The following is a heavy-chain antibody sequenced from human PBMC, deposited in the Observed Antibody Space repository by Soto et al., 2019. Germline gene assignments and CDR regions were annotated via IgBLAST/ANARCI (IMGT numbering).Heavy chain of an antibody. Sequence: QVQLVQSGAEVKKPGSSVKVSCKASGGNFSSYAITWVQQAPRQGLEWMGGIIPIFGTANIAQRFQGSVTITADRSTSTAYMELSSLRSEDTAVYYCASFIPYCGGDCYLKYWGQGTLVTVSS. CDR1: GGNFSSYA. CDR2: IIPIFGTA. J-gene: IGHJ4*02. CDR3: ASFIPYCGGDCYLKY. D-gene: IGHD2-21*02. V-gene: IGHV1-69*06.